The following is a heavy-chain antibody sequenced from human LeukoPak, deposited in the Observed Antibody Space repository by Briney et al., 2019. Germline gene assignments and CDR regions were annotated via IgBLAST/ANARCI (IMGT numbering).Heavy chain of an antibody. J-gene: IGHJ4*02. CDR1: AESLSGGEYC. Sequence: SLTRAFTAESLSGGEYCRTRFPPPPEKDLEWIGYIYYSGNTYYNPSLKSRVTISIHTSKNQFSLTLSSVTAADTAVYYCARVSAFFYDSAAYYFDYWGQGALVTVSS. CDR2: IYYSGNT. D-gene: IGHD2/OR15-2a*01. V-gene: IGHV4-30-4*01. CDR3: ARVSAFFYDSAAYYFDY.